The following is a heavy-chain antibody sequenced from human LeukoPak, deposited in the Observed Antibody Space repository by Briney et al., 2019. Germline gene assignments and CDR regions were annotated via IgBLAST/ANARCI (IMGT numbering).Heavy chain of an antibody. J-gene: IGHJ4*02. D-gene: IGHD3-10*01. CDR3: ARGRLGGSGSYYNVLDY. CDR1: GGSISSYY. V-gene: IGHV4-59*01. CDR2: ISYSGST. Sequence: PSETLSLTCTVSGGSISSYYWSWIRQPPGKGLEWIGYISYSGSTNYNPSLKSRVTISVDTSRNQFSLKPSSVTAADTAVYYCARGRLGGSGSYYNVLDYWGQGTLVTVSS.